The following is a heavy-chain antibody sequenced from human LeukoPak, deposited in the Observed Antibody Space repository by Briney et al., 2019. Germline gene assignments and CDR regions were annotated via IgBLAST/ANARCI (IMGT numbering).Heavy chain of an antibody. Sequence: SETLSLTCTVSGGSISSSSYYWGWIRQPPGKGLEWIGSIYYSGSTYYNPSLKSRVTISVDTSKNQFSLKLTSVTAADTAVYYCAHFKGGSFDFWGQGTMVTVSS. D-gene: IGHD1-26*01. CDR2: IYYSGST. J-gene: IGHJ3*01. V-gene: IGHV4-39*01. CDR1: GGSISSSSYY. CDR3: AHFKGGSFDF.